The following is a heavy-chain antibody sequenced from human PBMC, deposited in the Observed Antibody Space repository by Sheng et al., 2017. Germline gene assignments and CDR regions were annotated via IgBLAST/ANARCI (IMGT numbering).Heavy chain of an antibody. D-gene: IGHD6-13*01. V-gene: IGHV4-31*02. CDR1: GGSIHGGGYH. Sequence: LCGGSIHGGGYHWSWIRQHPGKGLEWIGYIYYTGSTYYSPSLRSRLTISVDTSRNQFSLKLTSVTAADTAMYYCVREKLLEAAGRRGDQVFDYWGQGVLVTVSS. CDR3: VREKLLEAAGRRGDQVFDY. CDR2: IYYTGST. J-gene: IGHJ4*02.